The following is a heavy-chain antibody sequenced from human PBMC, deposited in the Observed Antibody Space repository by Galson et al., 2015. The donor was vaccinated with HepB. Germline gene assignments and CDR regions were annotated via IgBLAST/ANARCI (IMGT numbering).Heavy chain of an antibody. Sequence: SLRLSCAASGFTFSSYAMSWVRQAPGKGLEWVSAISGSGGSTYYADSVKGRFTISRDNSKNTLYLQMNSLRAEDTAVYYCAKMSRMDYDYVWGSYPKNYYYGMDVWGQGTTVTVSS. CDR1: GFTFSSYA. J-gene: IGHJ6*02. CDR3: AKMSRMDYDYVWGSYPKNYYYGMDV. V-gene: IGHV3-23*01. CDR2: ISGSGGST. D-gene: IGHD3-16*02.